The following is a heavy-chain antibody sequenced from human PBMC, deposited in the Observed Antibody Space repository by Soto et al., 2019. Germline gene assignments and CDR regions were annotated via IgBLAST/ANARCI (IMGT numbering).Heavy chain of an antibody. CDR1: GFTFNSYG. Sequence: QVQLVESGGGVVQPGRSLRLSCAASGFTFNSYGMHWGRQAPGKGLEWVAVISYDGSNKYYADSVKGRFTISRDNSKNTLYLQMNSLRAEATAVYYGAKERDFVVVVAPLGYWGQGTLVTVSS. J-gene: IGHJ4*02. CDR3: AKERDFVVVVAPLGY. D-gene: IGHD2-15*01. CDR2: ISYDGSNK. V-gene: IGHV3-30*18.